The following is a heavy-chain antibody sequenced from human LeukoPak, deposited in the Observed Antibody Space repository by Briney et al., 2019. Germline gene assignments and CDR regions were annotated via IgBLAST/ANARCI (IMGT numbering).Heavy chain of an antibody. V-gene: IGHV3-66*01. Sequence: PGGSLRLSCAASGFTVSGNYMSWVRQAPGKGLEWVSVIYGGDSTQYADSVKDRFTISRDNSKNTLYLQMNSLRAEDTAVYYCARSPLQTSGGRGMDVWGQGTTVTVSS. CDR1: GFTVSGNY. J-gene: IGHJ6*02. CDR3: ARSPLQTSGGRGMDV. D-gene: IGHD4-11*01. CDR2: IYGGDST.